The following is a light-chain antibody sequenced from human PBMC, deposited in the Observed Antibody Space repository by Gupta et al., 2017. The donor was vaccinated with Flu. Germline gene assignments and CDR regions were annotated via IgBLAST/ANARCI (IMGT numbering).Light chain of an antibody. CDR2: QAS. CDR1: QSINDW. J-gene: IGKJ1*01. V-gene: IGKV1-5*03. CDR3: QQYIIYPQP. Sequence: DIQMTQSPSTLPAYVGDRVTINCRASQSINDWLAWYQQKPGKAPKLLIYQASNLESWVPSRFSGSGSGTEFALTISSLQPDDFATYYCQQYIIYPQPFGQGTRVEVK.